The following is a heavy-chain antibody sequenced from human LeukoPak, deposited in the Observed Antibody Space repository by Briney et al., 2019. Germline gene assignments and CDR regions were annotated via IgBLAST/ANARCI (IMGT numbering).Heavy chain of an antibody. V-gene: IGHV1-58*02. CDR1: GFTFTSSA. D-gene: IGHD2-2*01. J-gene: IGHJ5*02. CDR3: ARDTRHRYCSSTSCCRGWLDP. Sequence: SVKVSCKASGFTFTSSAMQWVRQARGQRLEWIGWIVVGSGNTNYAQKFQGRVTITADESTRTAYMELSSLRSEDTAVYYCARDTRHRYCSSTSCCRGWLDPWGQGTLVTVSS. CDR2: IVVGSGNT.